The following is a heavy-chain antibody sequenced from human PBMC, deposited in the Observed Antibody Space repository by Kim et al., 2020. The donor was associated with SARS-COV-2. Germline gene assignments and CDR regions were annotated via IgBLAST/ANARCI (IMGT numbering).Heavy chain of an antibody. D-gene: IGHD5-18*01. Sequence: SETLSLTCAVYGGSFSGYYWSWIRQPPGKGLEWIGEINHSGSTNYNPSLKSRVTISVDTSKNQFSLKLSSVTAADTAVYYCARGKKEKPLPWIQLWPGAIYYFDYWGQGTLVTVSS. CDR1: GGSFSGYY. J-gene: IGHJ4*02. V-gene: IGHV4-34*01. CDR3: ARGKKEKPLPWIQLWPGAIYYFDY. CDR2: INHSGST.